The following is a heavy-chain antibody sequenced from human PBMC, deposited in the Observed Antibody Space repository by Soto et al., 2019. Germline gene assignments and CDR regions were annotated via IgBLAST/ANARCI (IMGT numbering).Heavy chain of an antibody. V-gene: IGHV1-69*02. CDR2: IIPILGIA. J-gene: IGHJ4*02. Sequence: QVQLVQSGAEVKKPGSSVKVSCKASGGTFGSYTISWVRQAPGQGLEWMGRIIPILGIANYAQKFQGRVTITADKSTCTAYIELSSLRSEDTAVYYCARDDGLAYCGGDCYSWGQGTLVTVSS. CDR1: GGTFGSYT. D-gene: IGHD2-21*02. CDR3: ARDDGLAYCGGDCYS.